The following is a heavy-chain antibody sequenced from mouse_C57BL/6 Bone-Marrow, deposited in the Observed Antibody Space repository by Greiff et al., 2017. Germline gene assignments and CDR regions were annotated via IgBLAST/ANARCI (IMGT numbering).Heavy chain of an antibody. Sequence: EVQLQESGPGLVKPSQSLSLTCSVTGYSITSGYYWYWIRQFPGNKLEWMGYISYDGSNNYNPFLKNRISITRDTSKNQIFLKLNSVTTEDTATDYCSKEEGYFWYFDVWGTGTTVTVSS. V-gene: IGHV3-6*01. J-gene: IGHJ1*03. D-gene: IGHD2-14*01. CDR3: SKEEGYFWYFDV. CDR2: ISYDGSN. CDR1: GYSITSGYY.